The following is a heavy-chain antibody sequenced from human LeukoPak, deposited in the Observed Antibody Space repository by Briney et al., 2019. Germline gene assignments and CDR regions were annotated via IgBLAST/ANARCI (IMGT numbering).Heavy chain of an antibody. CDR1: GDSVSSGSYY. D-gene: IGHD6-19*01. J-gene: IGHJ4*02. CDR2: IYYSGST. Sequence: PSETLSLTCLVSGDSVSSGSYYWGWIRQPPGKGLEWIAYIYYSGSTNYNPSLKSRVTISVDTSKNQFSLKRSSVTAADTAVYYCARVLPGITVAWGQGTLVTVSS. V-gene: IGHV4-61*01. CDR3: ARVLPGITVA.